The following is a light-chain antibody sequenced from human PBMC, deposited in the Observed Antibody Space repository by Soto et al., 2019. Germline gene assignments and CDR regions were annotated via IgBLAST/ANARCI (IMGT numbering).Light chain of an antibody. CDR2: AAS. Sequence: DIQMTQSPSSLSASVGDRVTITCRPSQSITTFLNWYQQKPGKAPKLLIYAASSLQREVPSRFSGSGSGTDFTLTISSLQPEDFATYYCQQSYSNPRTFGQGTKLEIK. J-gene: IGKJ2*01. CDR3: QQSYSNPRT. V-gene: IGKV1-39*01. CDR1: QSITTF.